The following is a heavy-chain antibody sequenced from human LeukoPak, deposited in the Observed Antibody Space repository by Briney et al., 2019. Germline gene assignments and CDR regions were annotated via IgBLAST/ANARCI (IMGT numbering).Heavy chain of an antibody. J-gene: IGHJ4*02. V-gene: IGHV3-9*01. Sequence: GGSLRLSCAASGFTFDDYAMHWVRQAPGKGLEWVSGISWNSGSIGYADSVKGRFTISRDNAKNSLYLQMNSLRAEDTAVYYCARDGLSCSGGSCPAAVAGPLDYWGQGTLVTVSS. CDR1: GFTFDDYA. D-gene: IGHD2-15*01. CDR2: ISWNSGSI. CDR3: ARDGLSCSGGSCPAAVAGPLDY.